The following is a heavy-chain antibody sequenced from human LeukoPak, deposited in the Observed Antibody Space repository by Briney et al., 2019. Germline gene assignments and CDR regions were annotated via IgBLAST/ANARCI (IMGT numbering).Heavy chain of an antibody. D-gene: IGHD1-1*01. CDR3: ARDLSDWNPFHYYYYYYYMDV. CDR1: GFTFSSYD. V-gene: IGHV3-13*01. Sequence: GGSLRLSCAASGFTFSSYDMHWVRQATGKGLEWVSAIGTAGDTYYPGSVKGRFTISRENAKNSLYLQMNSLRAEDTAVYYYARDLSDWNPFHYYYYYYYMDVWGKGTTVTVSS. CDR2: IGTAGDT. J-gene: IGHJ6*03.